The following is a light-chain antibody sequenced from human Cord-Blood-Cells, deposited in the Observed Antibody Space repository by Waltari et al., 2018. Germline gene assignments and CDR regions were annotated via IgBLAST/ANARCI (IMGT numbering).Light chain of an antibody. Sequence: QSALTPPASVSGSPGQSITISRTGTSSDVGGYNYVPWYQQHPGKAPKLMIYDVSNRPSGVSNRFSGSKSGNTASLTISGLQAEDEADYYCSSYTSSSTLVFGGGTKLTVL. CDR2: DVS. CDR3: SSYTSSSTLV. CDR1: SSDVGGYNY. J-gene: IGLJ3*02. V-gene: IGLV2-14*01.